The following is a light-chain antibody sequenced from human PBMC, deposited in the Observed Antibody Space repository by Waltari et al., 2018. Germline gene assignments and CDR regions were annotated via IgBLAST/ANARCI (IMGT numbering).Light chain of an antibody. CDR1: QNINTW. J-gene: IGKJ1*01. Sequence: DIQMTQSPFTLSASVGDRVTITCRASQNINTWLAWHQQKPGKAPKLLIYKASSLESGVPSRFSGSGSGTEFTLTISSLQPDDFATYYCLQYNGAPRTFGQGTKVEVK. CDR2: KAS. CDR3: LQYNGAPRT. V-gene: IGKV1-5*03.